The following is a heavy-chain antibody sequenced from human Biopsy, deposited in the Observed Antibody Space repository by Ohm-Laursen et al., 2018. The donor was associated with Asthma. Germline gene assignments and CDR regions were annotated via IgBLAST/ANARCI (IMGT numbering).Heavy chain of an antibody. Sequence: SVKVSCKTSGGTFSSYAISWVRQAPGQGLEWMGGIIPIFGTANYAQKFQGRVTITADESTSTAYLELSSLRSEDTAVYYCARWGIQGVRFWGMDVWGQGTTVTVSS. CDR2: IIPIFGTA. CDR3: ARWGIQGVRFWGMDV. D-gene: IGHD3-10*01. CDR1: GGTFSSYA. V-gene: IGHV1-69*13. J-gene: IGHJ6*02.